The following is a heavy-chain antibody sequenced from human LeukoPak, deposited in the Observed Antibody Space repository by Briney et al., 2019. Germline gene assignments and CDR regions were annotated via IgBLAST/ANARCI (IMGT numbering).Heavy chain of an antibody. CDR1: GGSISSYY. V-gene: IGHV4-59*01. D-gene: IGHD7-27*01. Sequence: SETLSLTCTVSGGSISSYYWSWIRQPPGKGLEWIGYIYYSGSTNYNPSLKSRVTISVDTSKNQFSLKLSSVTAADTAVYYCARDRFDWGSDAFGIWGQGTMVTVSS. CDR2: IYYSGST. J-gene: IGHJ3*02. CDR3: ARDRFDWGSDAFGI.